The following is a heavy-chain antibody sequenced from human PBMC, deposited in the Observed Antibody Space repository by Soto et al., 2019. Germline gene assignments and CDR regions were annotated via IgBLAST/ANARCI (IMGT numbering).Heavy chain of an antibody. CDR2: ISGSGGST. D-gene: IGHD6-13*01. CDR1: GFTFSSYA. Sequence: PGGSLRLSCAASGFTFSSYAMSWVRQAPGKGLEWVSAISGSGGSTYYADSVKGRFTISRDNSKNTLYLQMNSLRAEDTAVYYCAKDRYRGYSSSWNYGMDVWGQGTTVTVSS. V-gene: IGHV3-23*01. CDR3: AKDRYRGYSSSWNYGMDV. J-gene: IGHJ6*02.